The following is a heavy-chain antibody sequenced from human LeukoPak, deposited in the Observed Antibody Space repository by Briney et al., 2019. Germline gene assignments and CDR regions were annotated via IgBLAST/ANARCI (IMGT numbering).Heavy chain of an antibody. J-gene: IGHJ6*02. D-gene: IGHD3-10*01. CDR2: IIPIFGTA. Sequence: SVKVSCKASGGTFISYAISWVRQAPGQGLEWMGGIIPIFGTANYAQKFQGRVTITADESTSTAYMELSSLRSEDTAVYYCARDLASPGGAHYYYYGMDVWGQGTTVTVSS. V-gene: IGHV1-69*01. CDR1: GGTFISYA. CDR3: ARDLASPGGAHYYYYGMDV.